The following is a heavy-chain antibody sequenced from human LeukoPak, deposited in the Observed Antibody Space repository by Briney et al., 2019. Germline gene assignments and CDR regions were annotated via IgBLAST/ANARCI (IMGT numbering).Heavy chain of an antibody. CDR1: GFTFSSFE. CDR2: ISTSGGTK. J-gene: IGHJ5*02. Sequence: GGSLRLSCAASGFTFSSFEMNWVRQAPGRGLERLSYISTSGGTKYYADSVKGRFTISRDSARNTLYLQMNSPRAEDTAVYYCARWYYYETSGLYYGSFDNWGQGTLVTVSS. V-gene: IGHV3-48*03. D-gene: IGHD3-22*01. CDR3: ARWYYYETSGLYYGSFDN.